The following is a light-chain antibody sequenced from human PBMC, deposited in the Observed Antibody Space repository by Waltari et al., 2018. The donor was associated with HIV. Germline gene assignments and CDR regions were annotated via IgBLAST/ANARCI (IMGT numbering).Light chain of an antibody. J-gene: IGLJ1*01. V-gene: IGLV2-14*03. CDR2: DVS. CDR1: SSDVGGYTY. CDR3: SSYTSSSPYA. Sequence: QSALTQPASVSGSPGQSITIPCTGTSSDVGGYTYVSWYQQHPGKAPKLMLYDVSNRPSGVSNRFSGSKSGNTASLTISGLQAEDEADYYCSSYTSSSPYAFGTGTKVTVL.